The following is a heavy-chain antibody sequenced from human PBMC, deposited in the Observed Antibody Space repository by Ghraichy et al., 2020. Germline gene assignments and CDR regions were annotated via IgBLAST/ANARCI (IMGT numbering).Heavy chain of an antibody. CDR3: ARDPESDLPIDY. J-gene: IGHJ4*02. CDR2: LYTGGST. CDR1: GFTVSSNY. D-gene: IGHD1-14*01. V-gene: IGHV3-53*01. Sequence: GVSLRLSCAASGFTVSSNYMNWVRQAPGKGLEWVSVLYTGGSTYYADSVKGRFTISRDNSKNTLYLQMNSLRADDTAVYYCARDPESDLPIDYWGQGTLVTVSS.